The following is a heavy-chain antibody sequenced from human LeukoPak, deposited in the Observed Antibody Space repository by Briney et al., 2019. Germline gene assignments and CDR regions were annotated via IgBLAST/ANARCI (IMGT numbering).Heavy chain of an antibody. D-gene: IGHD2-21*01. CDR1: GESISGFY. J-gene: IGHJ4*02. Sequence: PSETLSLTCTVSGESISGFYWTWIRQPPGKGLEWIGYIYYSGSTNYNPSLKSRVTISVDTSKNQFSLKLSSVTAADTAVYYCARGVVIAPQTFDYWGQGTLVTVSS. V-gene: IGHV4-59*01. CDR2: IYYSGST. CDR3: ARGVVIAPQTFDY.